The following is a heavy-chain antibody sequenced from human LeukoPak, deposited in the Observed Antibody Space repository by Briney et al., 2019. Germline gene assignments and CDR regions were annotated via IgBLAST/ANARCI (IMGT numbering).Heavy chain of an antibody. CDR3: ASSGYTYEPYYYYMDV. CDR2: IYSSGST. D-gene: IGHD5-18*01. Sequence: SETLSLTCNVSGGSIRGYYWSWIRQPPGKGLEWIGYIYSSGSTNYNPSLKSRVTMSVDTSKNQFSLKVSSVTAADTAVYYCASSGYTYEPYYYYMDVWGKGTTVTISS. CDR1: GGSIRGYY. V-gene: IGHV4-59*01. J-gene: IGHJ6*03.